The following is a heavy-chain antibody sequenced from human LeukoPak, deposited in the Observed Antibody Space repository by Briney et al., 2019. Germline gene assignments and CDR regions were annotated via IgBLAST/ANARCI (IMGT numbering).Heavy chain of an antibody. Sequence: GWALTLSCESNGFIHRKPLMSGVGQPPSKGVAGVGRIKRKTEGWTTDLAAPVKGRFTITRDDSKNTLSLQMNSMKTEDTAVYYCTTAGLVVDAFDVWGQGTLVTVSS. J-gene: IGHJ3*01. CDR3: TTAGLVVDAFDV. D-gene: IGHD6-6*01. V-gene: IGHV3-15*01. CDR2: IKRKTEGWTT. CDR1: GFIHRKPL.